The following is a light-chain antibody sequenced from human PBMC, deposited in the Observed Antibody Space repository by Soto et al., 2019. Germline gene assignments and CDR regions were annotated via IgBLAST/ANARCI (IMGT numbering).Light chain of an antibody. CDR2: EVT. Sequence: QSALTQPASVSGSPGQSITISCTGTSSDVGGYNYVSWYQQHPGKAPKLMIYEVTKRPSGVPDRFSGSKSGNTASLTVSGLQAEDEADYYCSSYAGSYRVFGTGTKLTV. CDR3: SSYAGSYRV. V-gene: IGLV2-8*01. CDR1: SSDVGGYNY. J-gene: IGLJ1*01.